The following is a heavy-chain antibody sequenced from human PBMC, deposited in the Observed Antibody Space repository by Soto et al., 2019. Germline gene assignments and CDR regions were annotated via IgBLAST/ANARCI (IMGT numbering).Heavy chain of an antibody. D-gene: IGHD6-13*01. CDR3: AREGIAAAGTFPDLVN. Sequence: QVQLQESGPGLVKPSGTLSLTCAVSSGSISSSNWWSWVRQPPGKGLEWIGEIYHSGSTNYIPSLKSRVTISVDQSKNQFSLKLSSVTAADTAVYYCAREGIAAAGTFPDLVNWGQGTLVTVSS. CDR1: SGSISSSNW. CDR2: IYHSGST. V-gene: IGHV4-4*02. J-gene: IGHJ4*02.